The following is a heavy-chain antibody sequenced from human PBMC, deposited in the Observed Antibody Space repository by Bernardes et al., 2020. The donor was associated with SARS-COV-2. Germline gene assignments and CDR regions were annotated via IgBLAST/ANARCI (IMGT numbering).Heavy chain of an antibody. Sequence: TLSLTCTVSGGSISSGSYYWSWIRQPAGKGLEWIGRIYSSGSTYYNPSLKSRVTISVDTSKNQFSLKLSSVTAADTAVYYCARASYGSGSYFDYWGQGTLVTVSS. J-gene: IGHJ4*02. CDR3: ARASYGSGSYFDY. D-gene: IGHD3-10*01. CDR2: IYSSGST. CDR1: GGSISSGSYY. V-gene: IGHV4-61*02.